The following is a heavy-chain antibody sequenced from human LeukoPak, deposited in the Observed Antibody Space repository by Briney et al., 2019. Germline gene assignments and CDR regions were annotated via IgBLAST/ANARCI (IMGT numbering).Heavy chain of an antibody. J-gene: IGHJ3*02. CDR1: GFNFSTYS. D-gene: IGHD5-12*01. CDR2: IGYSGTAI. CDR3: ARVGIVATPGNDAFDI. Sequence: GGSLRLSCAASGFNFSTYSMTWVRQTPGKALEWISYIGYSGTAIYYADSVKGRFTISRDNAKNSLYLQMNSLRAEDTALYYCARVGIVATPGNDAFDIWGQGTMVTVSS. V-gene: IGHV3-48*04.